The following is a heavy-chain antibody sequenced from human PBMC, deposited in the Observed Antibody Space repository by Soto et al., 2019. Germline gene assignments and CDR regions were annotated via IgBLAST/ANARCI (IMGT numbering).Heavy chain of an antibody. J-gene: IGHJ3*02. Sequence: QITLKESGPTLVKPTQTLTLTCTFSGFSLSTSGVGVGWIRQPPGKALEWLALIYWDDDKRYSPSLKSRLTITKDTSKTQVLLTMTNMDPVDTATYYRALNPGHIRDYYGSGTYGDAFDIWGQGTMVTVSS. CDR3: ALNPGHIRDYYGSGTYGDAFDI. CDR1: GFSLSTSGVG. CDR2: IYWDDDK. D-gene: IGHD3-10*01. V-gene: IGHV2-5*02.